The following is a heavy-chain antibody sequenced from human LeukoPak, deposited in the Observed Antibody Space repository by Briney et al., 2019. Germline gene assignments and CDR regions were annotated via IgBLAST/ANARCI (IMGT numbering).Heavy chain of an antibody. D-gene: IGHD2-2*01. CDR2: ISGSGGSA. Sequence: GGSLRLSCAASGFTFSSYAMSWVRQAPGKGLEWVSAISGSGGSAYYADSVKGRFTISRDNSKNTLYLQMNSLRAEDTAVYYCAKDAPVNIVVVPAANSWGQGTLVTVSS. V-gene: IGHV3-23*01. J-gene: IGHJ4*02. CDR3: AKDAPVNIVVVPAANS. CDR1: GFTFSSYA.